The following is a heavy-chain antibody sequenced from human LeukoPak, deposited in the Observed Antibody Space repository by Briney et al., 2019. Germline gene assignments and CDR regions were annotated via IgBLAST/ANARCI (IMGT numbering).Heavy chain of an antibody. CDR1: GFTFSSYA. CDR2: ISYDGSNK. CDR3: ARHQYDFWSGYYWDAFDI. J-gene: IGHJ3*02. V-gene: IGHV3-30-3*01. D-gene: IGHD3-3*01. Sequence: PGGSLRLSCAASGFTFSSYAMHWVRQAPGKGLEWVAVISYDGSNKYYADSVKGRFTISRDNSKNTLYLQMNSLRAEDTAVYYCARHQYDFWSGYYWDAFDIWGQGTMVTVSS.